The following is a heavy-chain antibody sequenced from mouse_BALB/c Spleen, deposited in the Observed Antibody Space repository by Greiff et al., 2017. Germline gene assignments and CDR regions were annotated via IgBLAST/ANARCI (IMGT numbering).Heavy chain of an antibody. CDR1: GYAFSSYW. D-gene: IGHD3-3*01. CDR3: ERGDGGAY. CDR2: IYPGDGDT. V-gene: IGHV1-80*01. J-gene: IGHJ3*01. Sequence: QVQLKESGAELVRPGSSVKISCKASGYAFSSYWMNWVKQRPGQGLEWIGQIYPGDGDTNYNGKFKGKATLTADKSSSTAYMQLSSLTSEDSAVYFCERGDGGAYWGQGTLVTVSA.